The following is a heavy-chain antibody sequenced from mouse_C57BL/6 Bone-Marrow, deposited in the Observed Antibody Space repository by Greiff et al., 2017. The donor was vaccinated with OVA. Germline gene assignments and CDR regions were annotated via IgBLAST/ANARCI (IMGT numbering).Heavy chain of an antibody. Sequence: EVKVVESGGGLVKPGGSLKLSCAASGFTFSSYAMSWVRQTPEKRLEWVATISDGGSYTYYPDNVKGRFTISRDNAKNNLYLQMSHLKSEDTAMYYCARDLTGTLYFDYWGQGTTLTVSS. CDR2: ISDGGSYT. J-gene: IGHJ2*01. CDR3: ARDLTGTLYFDY. CDR1: GFTFSSYA. V-gene: IGHV5-4*01. D-gene: IGHD4-1*01.